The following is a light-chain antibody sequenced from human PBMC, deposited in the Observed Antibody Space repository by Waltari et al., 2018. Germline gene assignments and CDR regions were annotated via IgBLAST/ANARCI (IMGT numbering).Light chain of an antibody. V-gene: IGLV2-8*01. CDR1: RRHVGGNNF. CDR3: SAYAGSDNCV. CDR2: EVN. Sequence: QSALTQPPSASGSPGQSVTISCTGTRRHVGGNNFVSWYQQHPGKAPKLIIYEVNERPSGVPDRFSGFKSGNTASLTVSGLQPEDEADYYCSAYAGSDNCVFGTGTKVTVL. J-gene: IGLJ1*01.